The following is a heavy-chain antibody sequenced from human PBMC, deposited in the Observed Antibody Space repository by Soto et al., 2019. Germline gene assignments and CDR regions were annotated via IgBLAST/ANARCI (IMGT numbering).Heavy chain of an antibody. CDR3: ARDRYGDYSMDY. D-gene: IGHD4-17*01. CDR2: ISSSTSYI. CDR1: GFTFSTYS. V-gene: IGHV3-21*01. J-gene: IGHJ4*02. Sequence: PGGSLRLSCAASGFTFSTYSMNWVRQAPRKGLEWVSSISSSTSYIYYADSVKGRFTISRDNAKNSLYLQMNSLRAEDTAVYYCARDRYGDYSMDYWGQGTLVTVSS.